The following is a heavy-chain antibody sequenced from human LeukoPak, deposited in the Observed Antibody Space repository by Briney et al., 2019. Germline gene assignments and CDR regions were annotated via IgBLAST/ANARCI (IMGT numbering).Heavy chain of an antibody. CDR3: AKGAFFQQLALPAEYFHH. D-gene: IGHD6-13*01. Sequence: PGGSLRLSCAASGFAFSAYAMHWVRQAPGKGLEYVSGISSNGNRTYYANSVKGRFTISRDNSKNTVYLQMGSLRGEDMAVYYCAKGAFFQQLALPAEYFHHWGQGTLVTVSS. V-gene: IGHV3-64*01. J-gene: IGHJ1*01. CDR2: ISSNGNRT. CDR1: GFAFSAYA.